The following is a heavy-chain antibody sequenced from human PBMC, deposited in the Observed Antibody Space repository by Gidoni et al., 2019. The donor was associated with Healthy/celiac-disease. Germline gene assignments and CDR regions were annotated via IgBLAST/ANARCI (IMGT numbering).Heavy chain of an antibody. J-gene: IGHJ3*02. V-gene: IGHV1-46*01. CDR3: ALGSGGAFDI. CDR1: GYTVTSYY. D-gene: IGHD2-15*01. CDR2: INPSGGST. Sequence: QVQLVQSGAEVKKPGAAVKVSCKASGYTVTSYYMHWVRQAPGQGLEWMGIINPSGGSTRYAQKFQGRVTMTRDTSTSTVYMELSSLRSEDTAVYYCALGSGGAFDIWVQVTMVTVSS.